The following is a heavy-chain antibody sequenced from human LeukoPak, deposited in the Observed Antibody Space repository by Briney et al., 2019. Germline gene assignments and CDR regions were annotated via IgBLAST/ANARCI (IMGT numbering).Heavy chain of an antibody. V-gene: IGHV3-23*01. Sequence: GGSLRLSCAASGFTFSSYAMSWVRQAPGKGLEWVSAISGSGGSTYYADSVKGRFTISRDNSKNTLYLQMNSLRAEDTAVYYCARVGGTYYYDSSGYYAFDIWGQGTMVTVSS. J-gene: IGHJ3*02. CDR2: ISGSGGST. D-gene: IGHD3-22*01. CDR1: GFTFSSYA. CDR3: ARVGGTYYYDSSGYYAFDI.